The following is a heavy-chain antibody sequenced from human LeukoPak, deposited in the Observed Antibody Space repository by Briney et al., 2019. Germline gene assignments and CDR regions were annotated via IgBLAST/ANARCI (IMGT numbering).Heavy chain of an antibody. D-gene: IGHD1-26*01. J-gene: IGHJ4*02. CDR1: GFTFSSYA. V-gene: IGHV3-30-3*01. Sequence: PGGSLRLSCAASGFTFSSYAMHWVRQAPGKGLEWVAVISYDGSNKYYADSVKGRFTISSDNSKNTLYLQMNSLRAEDTAVYYCAKGSGSYYRANDYWGQGTLVAVSS. CDR2: ISYDGSNK. CDR3: AKGSGSYYRANDY.